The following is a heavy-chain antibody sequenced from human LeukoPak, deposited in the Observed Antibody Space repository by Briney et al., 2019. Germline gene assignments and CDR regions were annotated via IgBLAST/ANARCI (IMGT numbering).Heavy chain of an antibody. D-gene: IGHD6-19*01. CDR2: ITYDGYYK. CDR3: ASTLAVAGDYYFDY. CDR1: GFTFSTYG. J-gene: IGHJ4*02. Sequence: GGSLRLSCAASGFTFSTYGMHWVRQAPGKGLEWVALITYDGYYKYYSDSVKGRFTISSDTSKNTLSLQMNSLRAEDTAVYYCASTLAVAGDYYFDYWGQGTLVTVSS. V-gene: IGHV3-30*03.